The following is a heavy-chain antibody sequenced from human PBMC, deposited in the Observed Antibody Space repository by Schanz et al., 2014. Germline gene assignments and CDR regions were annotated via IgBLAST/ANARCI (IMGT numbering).Heavy chain of an antibody. V-gene: IGHV3-33*01. CDR2: IWYDGSNK. J-gene: IGHJ4*02. CDR1: GFTFSSYG. CDR3: AYYDVLTGFDY. D-gene: IGHD3-9*01. Sequence: QVQLVESGGGVVQPGRSLRLSCAASGFTFSSYGMHWVRQAPGKGLEWVAIIWYDGSNKYYADSVKGRFTISRDNSKNTLFLQMSSLRAEDTAVYYCAYYDVLTGFDYWGQGTLVTVSS.